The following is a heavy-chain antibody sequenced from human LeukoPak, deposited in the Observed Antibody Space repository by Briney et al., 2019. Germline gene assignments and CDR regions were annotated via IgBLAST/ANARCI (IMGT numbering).Heavy chain of an antibody. CDR2: ISAYNGNT. J-gene: IGHJ4*02. D-gene: IGHD2-2*01. CDR3: ATRRGGFCSSTSCWIFDY. CDR1: GYTFTSYG. V-gene: IGHV1-18*01. Sequence: ASVKVSCKASGYTFTSYGISWVRQDPGQGLEWMGWISAYNGNTNYAQKLQGRVTMTTDTSTSTAYMELRSLRSDDTAVYYCATRRGGFCSSTSCWIFDYWGQGTLVTVSS.